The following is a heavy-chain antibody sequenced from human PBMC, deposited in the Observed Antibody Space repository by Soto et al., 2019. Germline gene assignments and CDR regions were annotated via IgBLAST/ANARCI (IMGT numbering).Heavy chain of an antibody. Sequence: QAHLVESGGGVVQPGRSLRLSCAASGFTFTSYGMHWVRQAPGTRLEWVAVISYDGGLQHYADSVKGRFTISRDNSKNRVLRQMNGLSAEDTAVYYCVSDRGYGHASVPYSWGQGTLVSVSS. J-gene: IGHJ4*02. CDR2: ISYDGGLQ. V-gene: IGHV3-30*13. CDR3: VSDRGYGHASVPYS. CDR1: GFTFTSYG. D-gene: IGHD5-18*01.